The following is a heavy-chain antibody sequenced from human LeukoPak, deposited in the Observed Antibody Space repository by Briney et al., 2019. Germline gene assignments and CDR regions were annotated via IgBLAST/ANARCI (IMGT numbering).Heavy chain of an antibody. CDR2: ISSTGSGT. J-gene: IGHJ3*02. D-gene: IGHD4-17*01. V-gene: IGHV3-23*01. Sequence: GGSLRLSCAASGFTFSTYAMTWVRQAPGKGLDWVSVISSTGSGTSYADAVKGRFTISRDNSKNTLYLQMNGLRAEDTAVYYCVRVFRDYVEAFDIWGQGTLVTVSS. CDR3: VRVFRDYVEAFDI. CDR1: GFTFSTYA.